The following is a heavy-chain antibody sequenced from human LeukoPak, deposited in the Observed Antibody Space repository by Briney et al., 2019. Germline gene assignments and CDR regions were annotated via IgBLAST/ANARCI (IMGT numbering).Heavy chain of an antibody. D-gene: IGHD2-15*01. V-gene: IGHV1-8*03. CDR3: ARGKRGVVVVAAMLDYYYYMDV. J-gene: IGHJ6*03. CDR2: MNPNSGNT. CDR1: GYTFTSYD. Sequence: ASVKVSCKASGYTFTSYDINWVRQATGQGLEWMGWMNPNSGNTGYAQKFQGRVTITRNTSISTAYMELSSLRSEDTAVYYCARGKRGVVVVAAMLDYYYYMDVWGKGTTVTVSS.